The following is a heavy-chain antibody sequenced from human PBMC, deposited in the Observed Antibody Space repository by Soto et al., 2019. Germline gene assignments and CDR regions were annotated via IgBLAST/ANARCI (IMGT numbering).Heavy chain of an antibody. Sequence: PGGSLRLSCAASGFTVSSNYMSWVRQAPGKGLEWVSVIYSGGSTYYADSVKGRFTISRDNSKNTLYLQMNSLRAGDTAVYYCARDSRGLFGSGSYYSVYWGQGTLVTVSS. V-gene: IGHV3-53*01. CDR1: GFTVSSNY. D-gene: IGHD3-10*01. CDR3: ARDSRGLFGSGSYYSVY. CDR2: IYSGGST. J-gene: IGHJ4*02.